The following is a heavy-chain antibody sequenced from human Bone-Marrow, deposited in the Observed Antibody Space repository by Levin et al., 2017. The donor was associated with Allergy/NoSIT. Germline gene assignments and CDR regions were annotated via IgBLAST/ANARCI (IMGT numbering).Heavy chain of an antibody. D-gene: IGHD2-2*01. CDR2: IKSKTDGGTT. Sequence: GGSLRLSCAASGFTFSNAWMSWVRQAPGKGLEWVGRIKSKTDGGTTDYAAPVKGRFTISRDDSKNTLYLQMNSLKTEDTAVYYCTTKYCSSTSCPRWGMDVWGQGTTVTVSS. V-gene: IGHV3-15*01. CDR3: TTKYCSSTSCPRWGMDV. CDR1: GFTFSNAW. J-gene: IGHJ6*02.